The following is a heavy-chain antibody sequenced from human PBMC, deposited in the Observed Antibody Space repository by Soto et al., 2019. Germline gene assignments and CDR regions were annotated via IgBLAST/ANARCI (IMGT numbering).Heavy chain of an antibody. Sequence: ASVKVSCKASGYTFTTYGISWVRQAPGQGLEWMAWISAYNGHTTFAQKFQGRVTLTTDTSTSTAYMELRSLRSDDTAVYYCARDSGGWYSYYYYGMDVWGQGTTVTVSS. D-gene: IGHD6-19*01. CDR1: GYTFTTYG. CDR2: ISAYNGHT. CDR3: ARDSGGWYSYYYYGMDV. V-gene: IGHV1-18*01. J-gene: IGHJ6*02.